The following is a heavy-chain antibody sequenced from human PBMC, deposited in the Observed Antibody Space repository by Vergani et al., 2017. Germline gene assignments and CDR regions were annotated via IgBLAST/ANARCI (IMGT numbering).Heavy chain of an antibody. Sequence: QVQLQESGPGLVKPSETLSLTCTVSGGSISSYYWSWIRQPPGKGLEWIGYIYYSGSTNYNPSLKSRVTISVDTSKNQCSLKLSSVTAADTAVYYWARQADYYDSSGYYYYYYYMDVWGKGTTVTVSS. CDR2: IYYSGST. V-gene: IGHV4-59*01. D-gene: IGHD3-22*01. J-gene: IGHJ6*03. CDR3: ARQADYYDSSGYYYYYYYMDV. CDR1: GGSISSYY.